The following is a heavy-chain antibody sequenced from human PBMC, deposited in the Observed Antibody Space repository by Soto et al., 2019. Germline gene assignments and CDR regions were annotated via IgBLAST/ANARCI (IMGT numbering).Heavy chain of an antibody. Sequence: SETLSLTCTVSGGSISSYYWSWIRQPPGKGLEWIGYIYYSGSTNYNPSLKSRVTISVDTSKNQFSLKLSSVTAADTAVYYCARVCDRSGYYYCLDYWGQGTLVTVS. CDR2: IYYSGST. D-gene: IGHD3-22*01. CDR1: GGSISSYY. V-gene: IGHV4-59*01. CDR3: ARVCDRSGYYYCLDY. J-gene: IGHJ4*02.